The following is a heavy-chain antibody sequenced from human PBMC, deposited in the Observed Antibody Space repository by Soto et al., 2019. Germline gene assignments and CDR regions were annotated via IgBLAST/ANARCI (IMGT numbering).Heavy chain of an antibody. CDR1: GVSFSGYH. Sequence: SETLSLTCAVYGVSFSGYHWSWIRQPPGKGLEWIGEINHSGSTNYNPSLKSRVTISVDTSKNQFSLKLSSVTAADTAVYYCARGEVAAAFNYYYYMDVWGKGTTVTVSS. J-gene: IGHJ6*03. V-gene: IGHV4-34*01. CDR2: INHSGST. CDR3: ARGEVAAAFNYYYYMDV. D-gene: IGHD6-13*01.